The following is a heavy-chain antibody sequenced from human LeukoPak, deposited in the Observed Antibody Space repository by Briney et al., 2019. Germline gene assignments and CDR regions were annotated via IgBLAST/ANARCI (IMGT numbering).Heavy chain of an antibody. J-gene: IGHJ3*02. D-gene: IGHD6-25*01. CDR1: GGSISSGSYY. Sequence: SETLSLTCTVSGGSISSGSYYWRWIRQPAGKGLEWIGRIYTSGSTNYNPSLKSRVTISVDTSKNQFSLKLSSVTAADTAVYYCARDPSSDAFDIWGQGTMVTVSS. V-gene: IGHV4-61*02. CDR3: ARDPSSDAFDI. CDR2: IYTSGST.